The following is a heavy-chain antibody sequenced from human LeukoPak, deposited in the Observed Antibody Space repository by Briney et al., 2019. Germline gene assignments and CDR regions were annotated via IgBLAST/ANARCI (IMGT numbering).Heavy chain of an antibody. CDR3: AKDLYVGP. CDR2: ISYDGSNK. V-gene: IGHV3-30*18. J-gene: IGHJ5*02. CDR1: GFTFSSYG. D-gene: IGHD3-16*01. Sequence: GGSLRLSCAASGFTFSSYGMHWVRQAPRKGLEWVAVISYDGSNKHYADSVKGRFTISRDNSKNTLYLQMNSLRAEDTAVYYCAKDLYVGPWGQGTLVTVSS.